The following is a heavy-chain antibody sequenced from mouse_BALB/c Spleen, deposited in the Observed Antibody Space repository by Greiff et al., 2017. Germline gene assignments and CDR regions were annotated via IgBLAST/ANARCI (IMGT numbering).Heavy chain of an antibody. Sequence: VQLQQSGPELVKPGASVKISCKASGYSFTGYFMNWVMQSHGKSLEWIGRINPYNGDTFYNQKFKGKATLTVDKSSSTAHMELRSLASEDSAVYYCARSYYGSSSFAYWGRGTLVTVSA. V-gene: IGHV1-20*02. CDR3: ARSYYGSSSFAY. J-gene: IGHJ3*01. CDR1: GYSFTGYF. CDR2: INPYNGDT. D-gene: IGHD1-1*01.